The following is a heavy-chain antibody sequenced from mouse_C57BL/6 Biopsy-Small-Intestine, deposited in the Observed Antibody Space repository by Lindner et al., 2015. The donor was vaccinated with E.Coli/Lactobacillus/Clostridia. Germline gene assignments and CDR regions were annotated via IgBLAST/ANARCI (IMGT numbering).Heavy chain of an antibody. V-gene: IGHV1S29*02. Sequence: SVKVSCKASGYTFTGHYMHWVRQAPGQGLEWMGYISAYSGGTNYAQKFEGRVTMTRDTSISTVYMELTSLTSDDTAVYYCVRQGDEYWTGIDYWGQGALVTVSS. D-gene: IGHD4-1*01. CDR2: ISAYSGGT. J-gene: IGHJ4*01. CDR3: VRQGDEYWTGIDY. CDR1: GYTFTGHY.